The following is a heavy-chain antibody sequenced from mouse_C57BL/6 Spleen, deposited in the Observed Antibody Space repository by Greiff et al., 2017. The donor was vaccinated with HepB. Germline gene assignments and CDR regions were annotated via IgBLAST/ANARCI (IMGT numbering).Heavy chain of an antibody. CDR2: INPGSGGT. J-gene: IGHJ2*01. CDR3: ARGPHFDY. V-gene: IGHV1-54*01. D-gene: IGHD1-1*02. Sequence: QVQLQQSGAELVRPGTSVKVSCKASGYAFTNYLIEWVKQRPGQGLEWIGVINPGSGGTNYNEKFKGKATLTADKSSSTAYMQLSSLTSEDSAVYFCARGPHFDYWGQVTTLTVSS. CDR1: GYAFTNYL.